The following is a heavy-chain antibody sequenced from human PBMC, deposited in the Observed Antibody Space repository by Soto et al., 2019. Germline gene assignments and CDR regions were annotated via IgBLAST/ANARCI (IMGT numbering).Heavy chain of an antibody. CDR3: VRDLDSSGYGIFDY. CDR2: IYYSGST. V-gene: IGHV4-59*01. J-gene: IGHJ4*02. CDR1: GGSISSYY. D-gene: IGHD3-22*01. Sequence: QVQLHESGPGLVKPSETLSLTCTVSGGSISSYYWSWIRQSPVKGLEWIGDIYYSGSTNYNPSLKSRVRISVDTSQNQFSVKLSSGTAAATAGYYCVRDLDSSGYGIFDYWGQGTLVTVSS.